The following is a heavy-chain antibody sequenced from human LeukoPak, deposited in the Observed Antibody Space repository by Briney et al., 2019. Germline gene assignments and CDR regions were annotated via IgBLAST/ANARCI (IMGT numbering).Heavy chain of an antibody. CDR1: GFPFRYAW. CDR3: AKDIGISGALDY. D-gene: IGHD2-21*01. V-gene: IGHV3-15*01. Sequence: GGSLTLSCAASGFPFRYAWMSSVRQPPGKGLEWVSRIKRKADGGTTDYAAPVKGRFTISRDDSKIMLFLQMSSLKTEDTDVYYCAKDIGISGALDYWGQGTLVTVSS. J-gene: IGHJ4*02. CDR2: IKRKADGGTT.